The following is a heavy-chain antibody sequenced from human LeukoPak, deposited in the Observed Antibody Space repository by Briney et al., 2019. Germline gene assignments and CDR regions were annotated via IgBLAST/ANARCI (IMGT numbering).Heavy chain of an antibody. CDR3: AQSRPQYQLSTLYYFDY. J-gene: IGHJ4*02. CDR1: GGTFSSYA. Sequence: ASVKVSCKASGGTFSSYAISWVRQAPGQGLEWMGGIIPIFGTANYAQKFQGRVTITTDESTSTAYMELSSLRSEDTAVYYCAQSRPQYQLSTLYYFDYWGQGTLVTVSS. CDR2: IIPIFGTA. D-gene: IGHD2-2*01. V-gene: IGHV1-69*05.